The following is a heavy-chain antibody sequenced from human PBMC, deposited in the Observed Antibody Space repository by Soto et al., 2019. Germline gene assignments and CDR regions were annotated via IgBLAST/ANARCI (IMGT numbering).Heavy chain of an antibody. J-gene: IGHJ6*02. Sequence: ASVKVSCKASGYTFTGYYMHWVRQAPGQGLEWMGWINPNSGGTNYAQKFQGWVTMTRDTSISTAYMELSRLRSDDTAVYYCARGERTYYYGSGSYGMDVWGQVTTVTVSS. V-gene: IGHV1-2*04. CDR1: GYTFTGYY. D-gene: IGHD3-10*01. CDR3: ARGERTYYYGSGSYGMDV. CDR2: INPNSGGT.